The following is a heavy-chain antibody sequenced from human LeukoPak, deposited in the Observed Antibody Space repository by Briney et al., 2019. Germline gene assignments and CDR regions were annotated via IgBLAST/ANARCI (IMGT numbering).Heavy chain of an antibody. CDR2: ISWNSGSI. V-gene: IGHV3-9*01. CDR1: GFTFDDCA. Sequence: GGSLRLSCTASGFTFDDCAMHWVRQAPGKGLEWVSGISWNSGSIGYADSVKGRFTISRDNAKNSLYLQMNSLRAEDTALYYCAKDIRDSSSWSSYGMDVWGQGTTVTVSS. CDR3: AKDIRDSSSWSSYGMDV. J-gene: IGHJ6*02. D-gene: IGHD6-13*01.